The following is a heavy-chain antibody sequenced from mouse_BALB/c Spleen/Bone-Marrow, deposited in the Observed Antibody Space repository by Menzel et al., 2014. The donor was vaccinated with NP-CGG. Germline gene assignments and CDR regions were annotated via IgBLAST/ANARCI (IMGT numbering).Heavy chain of an antibody. V-gene: IGHV14-3*02. CDR2: IDPASGNT. CDR1: GFNIKDTY. Sequence: EVQLQQSGAELVKPGASVKLSCTASGFNIKDTYMHWVKQRPEQGLEWIGRIDPASGNTKYDPKFQGKATITADTSSNTTYLQLSSLTSEDTAVYYYALYYYGSNGFAYWGQGTLVTVSA. J-gene: IGHJ3*01. D-gene: IGHD1-1*01. CDR3: ALYYYGSNGFAY.